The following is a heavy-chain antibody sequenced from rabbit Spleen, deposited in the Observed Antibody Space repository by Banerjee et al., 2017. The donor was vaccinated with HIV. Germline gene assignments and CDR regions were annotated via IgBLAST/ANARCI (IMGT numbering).Heavy chain of an antibody. D-gene: IGHD6-1*01. CDR3: AREVLYAAYAGFGDATIYYFDL. CDR1: GFSFSSGYD. V-gene: IGHV1S40*01. CDR2: IYAGGDDST. Sequence: QSLEESGGGLVKPGASLTLTCKASGFSFSSGYDMCWVRQAPGKGLEWIACIYAGGDDSTYYASWAKGRFTISKTSSTTVTLQMTSLTAADTATYFCAREVLYAAYAGFGDATIYYFDLWGQGTLVTVS. J-gene: IGHJ4*01.